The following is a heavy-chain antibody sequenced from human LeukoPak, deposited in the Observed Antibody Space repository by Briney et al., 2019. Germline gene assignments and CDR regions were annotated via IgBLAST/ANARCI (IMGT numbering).Heavy chain of an antibody. J-gene: IGHJ4*02. Sequence: SETLSLTCTVSGYSISSGYYWGWIRQPPGKGLEWIGSIYHSGSTYYNPSLKSRVTISVNTSKNQFSLKLSSVTAADTAVYYCARHSVRGRIDYWGQGTLVTVSS. CDR1: GYSISSGYY. CDR2: IYHSGST. CDR3: ARHSVRGRIDY. V-gene: IGHV4-38-2*02. D-gene: IGHD1-26*01.